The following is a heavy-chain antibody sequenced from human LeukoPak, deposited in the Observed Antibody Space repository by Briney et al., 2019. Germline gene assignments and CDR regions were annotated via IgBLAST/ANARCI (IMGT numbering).Heavy chain of an antibody. J-gene: IGHJ6*04. CDR3: AAGEGMDG. D-gene: IGHD1-14*01. CDR2: ISSSGSTI. V-gene: IGHV3-11*01. CDR1: GFSFSDYY. Sequence: GGSLRLSCAASGFSFSDYYMSWIRQAPGKGREGVSNISSSGSTIYYADSVTARTTTSRDNAKNSLYLQTNSLRAEDTAVYCWAAGEGMDGWSKGTTVTVPA.